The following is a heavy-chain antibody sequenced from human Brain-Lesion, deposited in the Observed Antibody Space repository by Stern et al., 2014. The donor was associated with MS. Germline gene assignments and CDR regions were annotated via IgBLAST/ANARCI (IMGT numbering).Heavy chain of an antibody. CDR2: ITWDGGST. CDR1: GFTFDDYA. J-gene: IGHJ4*02. CDR3: AGGLGF. V-gene: IGHV3-43D*03. Sequence: VQLVESGGVVGQPGGSLRLSCAASGFTFDDYAMHWVRPAPGKGLEWVSLITWDGGSTSYTDSVKGRFSISRDNRKSFLYLQMNSLRPEDTALYYCAGGLGFWGRGTLVTVSS. D-gene: IGHD2-21*01.